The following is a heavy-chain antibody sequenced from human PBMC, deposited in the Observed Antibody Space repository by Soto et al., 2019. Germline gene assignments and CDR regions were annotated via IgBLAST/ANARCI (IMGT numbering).Heavy chain of an antibody. D-gene: IGHD2-2*01. CDR2: ITSSGSNT. V-gene: IGHV3-23*05. CDR1: GFTFSGYG. J-gene: IGHJ4*02. CDR3: ASDKRATHCSSTSCPIDY. Sequence: GGSLRLSCAASGFTFSGYGMSRVRQAPGKGLEWVSSITSSGSNTYYADSVKGRFTIPRDNSKNTLYLQMNSLRAEDTAVYYCASDKRATHCSSTSCPIDYWGQGTLVTVS.